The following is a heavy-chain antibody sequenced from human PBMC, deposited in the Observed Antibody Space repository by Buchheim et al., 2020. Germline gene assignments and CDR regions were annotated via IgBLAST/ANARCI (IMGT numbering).Heavy chain of an antibody. V-gene: IGHV4-39*01. J-gene: IGHJ5*02. CDR2: IYYSGST. Sequence: QLQLQESGPGLVKPSETLSLTCTVSGGSISSSSYYWGWIRQPPGKGLEWIGSIYYSGSTYYNPSLKSRVTISVDTSKNQFSPKLSSVTAADTAVYYCARLRSYCSSTSCPKWFDPWGQGTL. D-gene: IGHD2-2*01. CDR3: ARLRSYCSSTSCPKWFDP. CDR1: GGSISSSSYY.